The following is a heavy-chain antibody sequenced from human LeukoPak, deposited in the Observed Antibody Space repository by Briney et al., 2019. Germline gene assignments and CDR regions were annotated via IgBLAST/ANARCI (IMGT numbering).Heavy chain of an antibody. V-gene: IGHV3-48*01. CDR3: ASAMATIRALIN. D-gene: IGHD5-12*01. Sequence: GGSLRLSCAASGFTFSSYSMNWVRQAPGKGLEWVSYIIGGGTTIYYADSVKGRFTISRDDAKNPLFLQMNSLRAEDTAVYYCASAMATIRALINWGQGTLVTVSS. CDR2: IIGGGTTI. J-gene: IGHJ4*02. CDR1: GFTFSSYS.